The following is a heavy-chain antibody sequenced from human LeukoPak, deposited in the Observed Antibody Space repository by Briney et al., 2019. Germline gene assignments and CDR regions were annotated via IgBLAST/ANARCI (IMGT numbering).Heavy chain of an antibody. Sequence: SETLSLTCAVYGGSFSGYYWSWIRQPPGKGLEWIGEINHSGSTNYNPSLKSRVTISVDTSKNQFSLQLSSVTAADTAVYYCARGGYCSGGSCYSVAVWFDPWGQGTLVTVSS. J-gene: IGHJ5*02. CDR1: GGSFSGYY. CDR2: INHSGST. CDR3: ARGGYCSGGSCYSVAVWFDP. D-gene: IGHD2-15*01. V-gene: IGHV4-34*01.